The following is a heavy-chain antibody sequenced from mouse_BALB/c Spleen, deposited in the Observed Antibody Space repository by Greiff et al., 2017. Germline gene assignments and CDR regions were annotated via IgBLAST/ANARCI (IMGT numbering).Heavy chain of an antibody. CDR1: GYSITSGYY. V-gene: IGHV3-6*02. CDR3: AKLGRWYFDV. D-gene: IGHD4-1*01. Sequence: EVKLQESGPGLVKPSQSLSLTCSVTGYSITSGYYWNWIRQFPGNKLEWMGYISYDGSNNYNPSLKNRISITRDTSKNQFFLKLNSVTTEDTATYYCAKLGRWYFDVWGAGTTVTVSS. J-gene: IGHJ1*01. CDR2: ISYDGSN.